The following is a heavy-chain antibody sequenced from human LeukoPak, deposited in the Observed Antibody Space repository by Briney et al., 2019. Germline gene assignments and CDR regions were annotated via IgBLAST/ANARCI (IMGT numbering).Heavy chain of an antibody. CDR2: IYHSGRT. V-gene: IGHV4-38-2*02. Sequence: PSETLSLTCTVSGYSISSGYYWGWIRPPPGKGLEWIGSIYHSGRTYYNPSLESRVTISVDTSKNQFSLRLSSVTAADTAVYYCARAYCTSTSCPQHDTFDIWGQGTMVTVSS. CDR3: ARAYCTSTSCPQHDTFDI. J-gene: IGHJ3*02. D-gene: IGHD2-2*01. CDR1: GYSISSGYY.